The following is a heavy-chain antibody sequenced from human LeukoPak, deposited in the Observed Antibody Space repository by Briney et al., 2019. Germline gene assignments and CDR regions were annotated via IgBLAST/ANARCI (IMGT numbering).Heavy chain of an antibody. CDR1: GGTFSSYA. CDR3: ARGVVPAASLDWFDP. D-gene: IGHD2-2*01. CDR2: IIPIFGTA. J-gene: IGHJ5*02. Sequence: ASVKVSCKASGGTFSSYAISWVRQAPGQGLEWMGGIIPIFGTANYAQKFQGRVTITADESTSTAYMELSSLGSEDTAVYYCARGVVPAASLDWFDPWGQGTLVTVSS. V-gene: IGHV1-69*13.